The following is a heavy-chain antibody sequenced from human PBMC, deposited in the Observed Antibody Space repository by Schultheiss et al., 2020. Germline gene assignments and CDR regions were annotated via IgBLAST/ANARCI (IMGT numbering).Heavy chain of an antibody. CDR2: INHSGST. V-gene: IGHV4-34*01. Sequence: SETLSLTCTVSGGSISSYYWSWIRQPPGKGLEWIGEINHSGSTNYNPSLKSRVTISVDTSKNQFSLKLSSVTAADTAVYYCASVKYSSSWKRRYFDYWGQGTLVTVSS. J-gene: IGHJ4*02. CDR3: ASVKYSSSWKRRYFDY. CDR1: GGSISSYY. D-gene: IGHD6-13*01.